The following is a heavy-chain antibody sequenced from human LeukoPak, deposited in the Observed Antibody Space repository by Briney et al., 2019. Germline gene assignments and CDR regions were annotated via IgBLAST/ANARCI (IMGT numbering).Heavy chain of an antibody. CDR3: AKGYYDYVWGSYYFDY. V-gene: IGHV3-21*01. CDR2: ISSSSSYI. Sequence: GGSLRLSCAASGFTFSSYSMNWVRQAPGKGLEWVPSISSSSSYIYYADSVKGRFPISRDNAKNSLYLQMNSLRAEDTAVYYCAKGYYDYVWGSYYFDYWGQGTLVTVSS. J-gene: IGHJ4*02. CDR1: GFTFSSYS. D-gene: IGHD3-16*01.